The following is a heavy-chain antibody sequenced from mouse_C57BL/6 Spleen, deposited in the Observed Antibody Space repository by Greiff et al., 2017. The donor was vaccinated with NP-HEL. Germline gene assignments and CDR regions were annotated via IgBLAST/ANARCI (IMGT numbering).Heavy chain of an antibody. J-gene: IGHJ4*01. Sequence: VQLQQSGPELVKPRASVKIPCKASGYTFTDYNMDWVKQSHGKSLEWIGDINPNNGGTIYNQKFKGKATLTVDKSSSTAYMELRSLTSEDTAVYYCARTAYDYYAMDYWGQGTSVTVSS. CDR2: INPNNGGT. CDR1: GYTFTDYN. D-gene: IGHD6-5*01. CDR3: ARTAYDYYAMDY. V-gene: IGHV1-18*01.